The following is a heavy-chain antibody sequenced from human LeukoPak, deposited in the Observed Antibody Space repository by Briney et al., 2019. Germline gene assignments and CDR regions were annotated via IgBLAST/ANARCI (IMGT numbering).Heavy chain of an antibody. D-gene: IGHD3-10*01. CDR3: AKEKYYGSD. CDR2: ISAGGGST. V-gene: IGHV3-23*01. J-gene: IGHJ1*01. CDR1: GFTFSSYA. Sequence: GGSLRLSCAASGFTFSSYAMSWVRQAPGKGLEWVSSISAGGGSTNYADSVKGRFTISRENPKNTLYLQMNSLRAEDTAVYYCAKEKYYGSDWGQGTLVIVSS.